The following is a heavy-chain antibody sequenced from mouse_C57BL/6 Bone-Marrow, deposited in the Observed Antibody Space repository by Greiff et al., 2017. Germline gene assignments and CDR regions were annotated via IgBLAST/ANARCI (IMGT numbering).Heavy chain of an antibody. CDR1: GFNIKDDY. V-gene: IGHV14-4*01. J-gene: IGHJ3*01. D-gene: IGHD2-4*01. CDR2: IDPENGDT. Sequence: EVQLQQSGAELVRPGASVKLSCTASGFNIKDDYMHWVKQRPEQGLEWIGWIDPENGDTEYASKFQGKATITADTSSNTAYLQLSSLTSEDTAVYYCTAYDYSWFADWGQGTLVTVSA. CDR3: TAYDYSWFAD.